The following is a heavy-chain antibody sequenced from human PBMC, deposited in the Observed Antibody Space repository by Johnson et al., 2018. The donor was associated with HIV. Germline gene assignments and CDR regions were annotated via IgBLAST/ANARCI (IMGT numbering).Heavy chain of an antibody. CDR1: GFTFSSYA. J-gene: IGHJ3*02. D-gene: IGHD1-1*01. CDR3: ARDRGGTRGAFDI. Sequence: QVQVVESGGGVVQPGRSLRLSCAASGFTFSSYAMHWVRQAPGKGLAWVAFIRYDGSNKYYADSVKGRFTISRDNSKNTLYLQMNSLGAEDTAVYYCARDRGGTRGAFDIWGQGTMVTVSS. V-gene: IGHV3-30*02. CDR2: IRYDGSNK.